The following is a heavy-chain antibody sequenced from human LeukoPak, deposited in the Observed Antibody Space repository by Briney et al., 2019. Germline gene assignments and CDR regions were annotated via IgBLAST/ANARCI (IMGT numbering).Heavy chain of an antibody. J-gene: IGHJ4*02. CDR3: AREITPYYDSSGYYRDGYYFDY. D-gene: IGHD3-22*01. Sequence: SETLSLTCTVSGDSFSSGSYYWSWIRQPPGRGLEWIGSIYYSGSTNYNPSLKSRVTISVDTSKNQFSLKLSSVTAADTAVYYCAREITPYYDSSGYYRDGYYFDYWGQGTLVTVSS. CDR1: GDSFSSGSYY. V-gene: IGHV4-61*01. CDR2: IYYSGST.